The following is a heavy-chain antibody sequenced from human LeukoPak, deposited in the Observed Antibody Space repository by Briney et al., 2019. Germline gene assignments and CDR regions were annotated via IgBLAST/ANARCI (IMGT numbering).Heavy chain of an antibody. V-gene: IGHV1-46*01. CDR1: GYTFTSYS. CDR2: INPSDASR. J-gene: IGHJ6*03. CDR3: ARLARYSWSPISPLYYYYYMDV. Sequence: ASVKVSCKASGYTFTSYSMNWVRQAPGQGPEWMGIINPSDASRTYAQKFQGRVTMTRDMSTSTVYMELSSLRSEDTAVYYCARLARYSWSPISPLYYYYYMDVWGKGTAVTVSS. D-gene: IGHD1-26*01.